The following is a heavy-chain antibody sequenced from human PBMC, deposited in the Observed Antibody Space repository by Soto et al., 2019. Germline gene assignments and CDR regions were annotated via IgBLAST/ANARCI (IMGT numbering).Heavy chain of an antibody. CDR2: INPNSGGT. D-gene: IGHD6-13*01. Sequence: ASVKVSCKASGYTFTGYYMHWVRQAPGQGLEWMGWINPNSGGTNYAQKFQGWVTMTRDTSISTAYMELSRLRSDDTAVYYCARDLGYAAAAGQKHYYYGMDVWGQGTTVTVSS. J-gene: IGHJ6*02. V-gene: IGHV1-2*04. CDR1: GYTFTGYY. CDR3: ARDLGYAAAAGQKHYYYGMDV.